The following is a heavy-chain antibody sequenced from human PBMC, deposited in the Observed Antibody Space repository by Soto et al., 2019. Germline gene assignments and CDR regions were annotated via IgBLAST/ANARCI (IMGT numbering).Heavy chain of an antibody. CDR1: GYTLTSNA. Sequence: ASVKVTCKDSGYTLTSNARQWVRQAPGQRPEWMGIINASSGNTSYAQKFQGRVTMTRDTSTSTVYMELSSLRSEDTAVYYCARDQGVAGTFDYWGQGTLVTVSS. CDR3: ARDQGVAGTFDY. CDR2: INASSGNT. D-gene: IGHD6-19*01. V-gene: IGHV1-46*01. J-gene: IGHJ4*02.